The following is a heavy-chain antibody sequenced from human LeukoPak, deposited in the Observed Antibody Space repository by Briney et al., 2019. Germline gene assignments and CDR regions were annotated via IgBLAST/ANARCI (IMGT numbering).Heavy chain of an antibody. J-gene: IGHJ5*02. CDR3: ARGGYYGSGNDFRFDP. D-gene: IGHD3-10*01. Sequence: PSETLSLTRTVSGGSISSYYWSWIRQSPGKGLECIGYIHYTGSTNYNPSLKSRVTISVETSKNQFSLKLKSVTAADTAVYYCARGGYYGSGNDFRFDPWGQGTLVTVSS. CDR2: IHYTGST. CDR1: GGSISSYY. V-gene: IGHV4-59*01.